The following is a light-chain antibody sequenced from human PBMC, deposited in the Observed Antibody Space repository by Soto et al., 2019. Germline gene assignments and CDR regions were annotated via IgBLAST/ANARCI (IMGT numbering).Light chain of an antibody. V-gene: IGKV1-5*03. CDR2: KAS. Sequence: DIPMTQSPSTLSASVGDRVTITCRASQSISSWLAWYQQKPGKAPKLLIYKASSLASGVPSRFSGSGSGTEFTLTINSLQPDGFATYDCQQYNRYSTFGQGTKVEIK. CDR3: QQYNRYST. J-gene: IGKJ1*01. CDR1: QSISSW.